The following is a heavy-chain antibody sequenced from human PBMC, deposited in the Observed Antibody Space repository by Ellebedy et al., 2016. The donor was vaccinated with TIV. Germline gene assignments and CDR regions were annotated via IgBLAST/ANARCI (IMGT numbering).Heavy chain of an antibody. CDR1: GLSIGGSKW. D-gene: IGHD2-15*01. Sequence: MPSETLTLTCAVSGLSIGGSKWWPWIRHPAGNGLEWIRYIYYSGSTNYNPSLKSRVTISVDTSKNQFSLKLSSVTAADTAVYYCAYSSGGDAFDIWGQGTMVTVSS. CDR3: AYSSGGDAFDI. V-gene: IGHV4-28*01. CDR2: IYYSGST. J-gene: IGHJ3*02.